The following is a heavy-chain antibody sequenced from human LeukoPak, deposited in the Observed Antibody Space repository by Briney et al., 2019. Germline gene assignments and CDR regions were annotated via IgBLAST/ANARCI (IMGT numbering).Heavy chain of an antibody. CDR3: ARVRVCCYSFDY. D-gene: IGHD2-15*01. V-gene: IGHV3-21*01. Sequence: KSGGSLRLSCAASGFTFDDYGMSWVRQAPGKGLEWVSSISSSSSYIYYADSVKGRFTISRDNAKNSLYLQMNSLRADDTAVYYCARVRVCCYSFDYWGQGTLVTASS. J-gene: IGHJ4*02. CDR1: GFTFDDYG. CDR2: ISSSSSYI.